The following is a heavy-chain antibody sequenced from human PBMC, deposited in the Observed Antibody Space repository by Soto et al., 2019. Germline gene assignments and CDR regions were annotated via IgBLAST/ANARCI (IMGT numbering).Heavy chain of an antibody. D-gene: IGHD2-2*02. CDR1: GFTFSSYW. V-gene: IGHV3-74*01. CDR2: INSDGSST. CDR3: ARGYCSSTSCYTDSPDAFDI. Sequence: SLRLSFAASGFTFSSYWMHWVRQAPGKGLVWVSRINSDGSSTSYADSVKGRFTISRDDAKNTLYLQMNSLRAEDTAVYYCARGYCSSTSCYTDSPDAFDIWGQGTMVTVS. J-gene: IGHJ3*02.